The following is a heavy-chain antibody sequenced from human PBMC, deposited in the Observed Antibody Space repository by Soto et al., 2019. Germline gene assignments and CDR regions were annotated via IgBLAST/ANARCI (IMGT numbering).Heavy chain of an antibody. J-gene: IGHJ4*02. CDR3: AKDLYYYDSSGPYFDY. CDR2: ISGSGGST. V-gene: IGHV3-23*01. D-gene: IGHD3-22*01. CDR1: GFTFSSYA. Sequence: SGFTFSSYAMSWVRQAPGKGLEWVSAISGSGGSTYYADSVKGRFTISRDNSKNTLYPQMNSLRAEDTAVYYCAKDLYYYDSSGPYFDYWGQGTLVTVSS.